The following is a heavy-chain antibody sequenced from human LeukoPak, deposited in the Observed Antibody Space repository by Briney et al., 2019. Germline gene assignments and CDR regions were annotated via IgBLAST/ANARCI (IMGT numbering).Heavy chain of an antibody. CDR2: IDHGGGT. Sequence: SETLSLTCSVSGGSINNFYWSWVRQPPGKGLEWIGQIDHGGGTKYNPSLKSRVTLLVDMSKNQFSLKLTSVTAADTAVYYCASQERSASGLNWGQGTLVTVSS. CDR3: ASQERSASGLN. D-gene: IGHD6-19*01. J-gene: IGHJ4*02. CDR1: GGSINNFY. V-gene: IGHV4-59*01.